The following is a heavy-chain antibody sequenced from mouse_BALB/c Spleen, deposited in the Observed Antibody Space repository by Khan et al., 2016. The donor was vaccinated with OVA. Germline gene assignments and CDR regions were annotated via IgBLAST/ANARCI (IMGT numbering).Heavy chain of an antibody. Sequence: VQLQQPGPELMKPGASVKISCKASGYSFTSYYIHWVIQSHGKSLEWIGYIDPFSGATSYNQKFKGRATLTVDKSSSTSYIQLSNLTSEDSEAYYCARHGYVTWFTYWGQGTMVTVSA. D-gene: IGHD2-2*01. CDR3: ARHGYVTWFTY. V-gene: IGHV1-31*01. CDR1: GYSFTSYY. CDR2: IDPFSGAT. J-gene: IGHJ3*01.